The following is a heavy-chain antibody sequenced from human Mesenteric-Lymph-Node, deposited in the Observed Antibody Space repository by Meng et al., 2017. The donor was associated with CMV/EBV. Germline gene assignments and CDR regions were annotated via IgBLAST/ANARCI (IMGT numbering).Heavy chain of an antibody. D-gene: IGHD1-1*01. J-gene: IGHJ4*02. V-gene: IGHV3-74*01. CDR1: GFTFSSYW. CDR3: ARDPDTTGTMDY. CDR2: INSDGSST. Sequence: CAASGFTFSSYWMHWVRQAPGKGLVWVSRINSDGSSTRYADSVKGRFTISRDNAKNTLYVQMNSLRAEDTAVYYCARDPDTTGTMDYWGQGTLVTVSS.